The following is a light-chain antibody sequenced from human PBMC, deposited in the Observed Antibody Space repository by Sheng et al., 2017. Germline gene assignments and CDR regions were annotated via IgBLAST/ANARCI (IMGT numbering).Light chain of an antibody. CDR2: GVS. J-gene: IGKJ3*01. CDR1: PSFVGNY. Sequence: EILLTQSPGTLSSSPGERAIVSCTASPSFVGNYVAWYQLKPGQAPRLLIYGVSTRAAGVPDRFSGSGSGANFTLTITRLEPEDCALYFCQQYGTSPFTFGPGTTVEI. V-gene: IGKV3-20*01. CDR3: QQYGTSPFT.